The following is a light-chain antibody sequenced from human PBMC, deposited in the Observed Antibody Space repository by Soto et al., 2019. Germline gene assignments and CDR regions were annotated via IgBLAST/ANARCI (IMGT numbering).Light chain of an antibody. CDR2: EVR. V-gene: IGLV2-14*01. J-gene: IGLJ1*01. CDR3: SSYTTSSTQV. Sequence: QSALTQPASVSGSPGQSITISCTGTSSDIGGYKHVSWYQQHPGKAPKLMIYEVRHRPSGVSNRFSGSKSGNTASLTISWLQAEDEADYYCSSYTTSSTQVFGTGTKVTVL. CDR1: SSDIGGYKH.